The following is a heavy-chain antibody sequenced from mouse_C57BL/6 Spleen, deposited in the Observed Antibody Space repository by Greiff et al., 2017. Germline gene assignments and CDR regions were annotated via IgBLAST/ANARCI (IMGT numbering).Heavy chain of an antibody. V-gene: IGHV1-64*01. CDR1: GYTFTSYW. J-gene: IGHJ2*01. CDR3: ARKTTVEYYFDY. CDR2: IHPNSGST. D-gene: IGHD1-1*01. Sequence: QVQLQQPGAELVKPGASVKLSCKASGYTFTSYWMHWVKQRPGQGLEWIGMIHPNSGSTNYNEKFKSKATLTVDKSSSTAYMQLSSLTSEDSAVYYCARKTTVEYYFDYWGQGTTLTVSS.